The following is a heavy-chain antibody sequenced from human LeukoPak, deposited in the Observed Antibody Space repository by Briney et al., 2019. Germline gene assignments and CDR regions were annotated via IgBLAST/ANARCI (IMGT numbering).Heavy chain of an antibody. CDR1: TFTFSSYW. J-gene: IGHJ5*02. D-gene: IGHD3-16*01. Sequence: GGSLRLSCAASTFTFSSYWMSWVRQAPGKGLEWVATIKDDGSEKYYVDSVSGRFTISRDNAKNSLYLQMNSLRAEDTTVYYCARRGTYQNWFDPWGQGTLVTVSS. V-gene: IGHV3-7*01. CDR2: IKDDGSEK. CDR3: ARRGTYQNWFDP.